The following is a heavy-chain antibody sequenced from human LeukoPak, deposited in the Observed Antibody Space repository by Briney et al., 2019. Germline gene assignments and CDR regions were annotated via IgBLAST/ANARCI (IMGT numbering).Heavy chain of an antibody. CDR3: VRQISSY. Sequence: ASVKVSCKASGYTFTDYYIHWVRQAPGQRLEWMGWINSNSGDTNYAQKFQGRVTMTRDTSTSTAYIELSRLTSDDTAVYYCVRQISSYWGQGTLVTVSS. D-gene: IGHD2/OR15-2a*01. CDR2: INSNSGDT. V-gene: IGHV1-2*02. CDR1: GYTFTDYY. J-gene: IGHJ1*01.